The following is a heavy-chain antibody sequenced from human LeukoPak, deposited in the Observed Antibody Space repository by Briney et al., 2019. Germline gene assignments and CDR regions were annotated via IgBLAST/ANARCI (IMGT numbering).Heavy chain of an antibody. Sequence: PGGSLRPSCAASGFTFSSYGMHWVRQAPGKGLEWVSYISVSGTTMYYADSVKGRFTLSRDNAKNSLYLQMDSLRAEDTAVYYCARDSYIWGSHPPFDYWGQGTLVTVSS. D-gene: IGHD3-16*01. CDR3: ARDSYIWGSHPPFDY. J-gene: IGHJ4*02. CDR1: GFTFSSYG. V-gene: IGHV3-48*04. CDR2: ISVSGTTM.